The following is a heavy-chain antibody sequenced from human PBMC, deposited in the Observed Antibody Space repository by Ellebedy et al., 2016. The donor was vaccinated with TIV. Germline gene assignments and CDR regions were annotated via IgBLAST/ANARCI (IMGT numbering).Heavy chain of an antibody. CDR2: ISYTSSTI. D-gene: IGHD3-10*01. J-gene: IGHJ6*02. CDR1: GFTFSSYS. CDR3: ARVLMVDSYSMDV. Sequence: GESLKISXAASGFTFSSYSMNWVRQAPGKGLEWVSYISYTSSTILYADSVKGRFTISRDNARNSLYLQMNSLRAEDTAIYYCARVLMVDSYSMDVWGQGTTVTVSS. V-gene: IGHV3-48*04.